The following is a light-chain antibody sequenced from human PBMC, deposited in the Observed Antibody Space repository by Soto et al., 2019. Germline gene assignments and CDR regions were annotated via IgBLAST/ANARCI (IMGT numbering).Light chain of an antibody. CDR2: EVS. CDR3: TSYTSHNRSYV. J-gene: IGLJ1*01. V-gene: IGLV2-14*01. CDR1: SSDVGAYTS. Sequence: QSVLTQPASVSGSPGQSITISCTGTSSDVGAYTSVSWYQQHPGKAPKLMIYEVSNRPSGVSNRFSGSKSANTASLTISGLQAEDEAHYYCTSYTSHNRSYVFGTGTKAAVL.